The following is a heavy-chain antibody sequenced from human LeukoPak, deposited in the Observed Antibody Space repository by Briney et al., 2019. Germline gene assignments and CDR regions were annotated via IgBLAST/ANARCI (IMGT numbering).Heavy chain of an antibody. CDR2: IIPILGIA. J-gene: IGHJ6*02. Sequence: SVKVSCKASGYTFSSYAISWVRQAPGQGLEWMGGIIPILGIANYAQKFQGRVTITADKSTSTAYMELSSLRSEDTAVYYCARAIYSSSWSYYYYGMDVWGQGTTVTVSS. CDR3: ARAIYSSSWSYYYYGMDV. CDR1: GYTFSSYA. D-gene: IGHD6-13*01. V-gene: IGHV1-69*10.